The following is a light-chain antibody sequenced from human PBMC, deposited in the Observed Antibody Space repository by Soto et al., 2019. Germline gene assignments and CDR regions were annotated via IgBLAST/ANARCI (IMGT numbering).Light chain of an antibody. J-gene: IGLJ1*01. V-gene: IGLV2-8*01. CDR3: SSYAGSDNFV. CDR1: SSDVGGNNDY. Sequence: QSALTQPPSASGSPGQSVTISCTGTSSDVGGNNDYVSWYQQHPGKAPKLMIYEVSKRPPGVPDRFSGSKSGNTASLTVSGLQADDEADYYCSSYAGSDNFVFGTGTKVTVL. CDR2: EVS.